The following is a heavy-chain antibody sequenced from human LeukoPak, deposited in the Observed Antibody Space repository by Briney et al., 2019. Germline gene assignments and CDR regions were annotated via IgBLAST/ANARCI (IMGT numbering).Heavy chain of an antibody. D-gene: IGHD6-13*01. CDR1: GYTFTSYA. J-gene: IGHJ4*02. Sequence: ASVEVSCKASGYTFTSYAMNWVRQAPGQGLEWMGWISAYNGNTNYAQKLQGRVTMTTDTSTSTAYMELRSLRSDDTAVYYCARARQQLDTLPFDYWGQGTLVTVSS. V-gene: IGHV1-18*01. CDR2: ISAYNGNT. CDR3: ARARQQLDTLPFDY.